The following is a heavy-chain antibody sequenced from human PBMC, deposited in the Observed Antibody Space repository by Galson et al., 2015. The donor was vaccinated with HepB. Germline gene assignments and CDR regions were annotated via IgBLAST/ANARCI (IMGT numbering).Heavy chain of an antibody. D-gene: IGHD2/OR15-2a*01. Sequence: SLRLSCAASGFTFSSYAMNWVRQAPGKGLEWVAVISYDGSNEFYADSLKGRFTISRDNSKNTLYLQVNSLRADDTAVYYCATERASICWGQGTLVTVSS. CDR2: ISYDGSNE. J-gene: IGHJ4*02. CDR1: GFTFSSYA. V-gene: IGHV3-30-3*01. CDR3: ATERASIC.